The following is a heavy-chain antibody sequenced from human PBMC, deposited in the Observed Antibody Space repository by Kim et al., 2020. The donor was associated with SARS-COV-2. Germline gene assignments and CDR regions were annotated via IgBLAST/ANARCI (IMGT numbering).Heavy chain of an antibody. CDR3: AKGPRRVSTYFDY. Sequence: GGSLRLSCAASGFTFGSFAMTWVRQAPGKGLEWVSSVSGGGESTDYAESVKGRFTMSRDNSKNTLYLQMHSLRVEDTAVYYCAKGPRRVSTYFDYLGQGT. V-gene: IGHV3-23*01. CDR2: VSGGGEST. CDR1: GFTFGSFA. J-gene: IGHJ4*02.